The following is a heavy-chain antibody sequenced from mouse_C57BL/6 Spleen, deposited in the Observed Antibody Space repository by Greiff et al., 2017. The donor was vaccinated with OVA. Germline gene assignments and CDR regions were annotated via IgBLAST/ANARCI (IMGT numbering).Heavy chain of an antibody. D-gene: IGHD1-1*01. J-gene: IGHJ1*03. CDR2: ISSGGSYT. V-gene: IGHV5-6*02. CDR3: ARHDCGSSSGFHWYFDV. Sequence: EVKLVESGGDLVKPGGSLKLSCAASGFTFSSYGMSWVRQTPDKRLEWVATISSGGSYTYYPDSVKGRFTISRDNAKNTLYLQMSSLKSEDTAMYDCARHDCGSSSGFHWYFDVWGTGTTVTVSS. CDR1: GFTFSSYG.